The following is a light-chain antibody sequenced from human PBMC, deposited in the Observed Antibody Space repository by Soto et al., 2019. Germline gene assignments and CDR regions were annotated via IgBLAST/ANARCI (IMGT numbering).Light chain of an antibody. CDR3: QHTYCTLSFN. Sequence: DIQMTQSPSSLSASVGDRVTITCRASESIARHLNWYQQKPGKAPKLLIYAASSLQNGVPSRFRGGGSGTDFTLANTNLQPENFATYYCQHTYCTLSFNCGKGKRLESK. CDR2: AAS. J-gene: IGKJ5*01. CDR1: ESIARH. V-gene: IGKV1-39*01.